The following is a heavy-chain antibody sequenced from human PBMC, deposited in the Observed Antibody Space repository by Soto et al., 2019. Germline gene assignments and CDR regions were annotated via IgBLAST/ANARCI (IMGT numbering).Heavy chain of an antibody. J-gene: IGHJ4*02. CDR3: AKGRGGSGSLTPRVDF. CDR2: ISGGGDTT. Sequence: EVQLLESGGGLVQPGGSLRLSCAASGFTFNNYAMTWVRQAPGKGLEWVSAISGGGDTTSYADSVKGRFNVSRDGSKNTLYMQMSSLRAEDTALYYSAKGRGGSGSLTPRVDFWGQGTLVTVSS. V-gene: IGHV3-23*01. D-gene: IGHD3-10*01. CDR1: GFTFNNYA.